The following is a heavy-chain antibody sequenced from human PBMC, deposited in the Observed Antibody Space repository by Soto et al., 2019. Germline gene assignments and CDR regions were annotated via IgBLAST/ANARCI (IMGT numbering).Heavy chain of an antibody. CDR2: IYYSGST. CDR1: GGSISSYY. D-gene: IGHD5-18*01. CDR3: ARDTAMVTGYNWFDP. V-gene: IGHV4-59*01. Sequence: SETLSLTCTVSGGSISSYYWSWIRQPPGKGLEWIGYIYYSGSTNYNPSLKSRVTISVDTSKNQFSLKLSSVTAADTAVYYCARDTAMVTGYNWFDPWGQGTLVTVS. J-gene: IGHJ5*02.